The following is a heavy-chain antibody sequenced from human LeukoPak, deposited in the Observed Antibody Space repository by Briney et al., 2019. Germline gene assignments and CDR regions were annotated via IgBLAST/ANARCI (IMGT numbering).Heavy chain of an antibody. Sequence: SETLSLTCTVSGGSISSSSYYWGWIRQPPGKGLEWIGSIYYSGSTYYNPSLKSRVTISVDTSKNQFSLKLSSVTAADTAVYYCASYDYVWGSYRHDYWGQGTLVTVSS. CDR1: GGSISSSSYY. D-gene: IGHD3-16*02. CDR3: ASYDYVWGSYRHDY. CDR2: IYYSGST. V-gene: IGHV4-39*01. J-gene: IGHJ4*02.